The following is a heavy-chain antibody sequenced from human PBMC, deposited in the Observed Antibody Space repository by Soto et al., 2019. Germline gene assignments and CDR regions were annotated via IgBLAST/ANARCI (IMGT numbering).Heavy chain of an antibody. D-gene: IGHD2-2*01. V-gene: IGHV1-69*13. CDR3: ASRKVIVLVPAANQYGMDF. Sequence: SVKVSCKASGGTFSSYAISWVRQAPGQGLEWMGGIIPIFGTANYAQKFQGRVTITADESTSTAYMELSSLRSEDTAVYYCASRKVIVLVPAANQYGMDFWSQGTTVTVSS. J-gene: IGHJ6*02. CDR2: IIPIFGTA. CDR1: GGTFSSYA.